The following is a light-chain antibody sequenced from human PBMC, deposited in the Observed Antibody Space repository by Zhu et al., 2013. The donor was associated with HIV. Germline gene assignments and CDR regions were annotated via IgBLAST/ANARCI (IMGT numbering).Light chain of an antibody. CDR1: TSNIGGGYD. J-gene: IGLJ2*01. CDR3: QSYDSTLSGVL. CDR2: YNS. Sequence: QSVLTQPPSVSGAPGQRVTISCTGSTSNIGGGYDVQWYQQLPGAAPKLIVYYNSLRPSGVPDRFSASKSGTSASLAITGLQAEDEADYYCQSYDSTLSGVLFGGGTKLTVL. V-gene: IGLV1-40*01.